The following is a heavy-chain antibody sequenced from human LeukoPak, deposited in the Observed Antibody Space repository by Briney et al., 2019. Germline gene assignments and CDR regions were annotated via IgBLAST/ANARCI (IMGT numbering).Heavy chain of an antibody. J-gene: IGHJ6*03. Sequence: ASVKVSCKASGYTFTSYAMNWVRQAPGQGLEWMGWISAYNGNTNYAQKLQGRVTMTTDTSTSTAYMELRSLRSDDTAVYYCARSEGSGSYYFYYYYYYMDVWGKGTTVTVSS. CDR2: ISAYNGNT. CDR3: ARSEGSGSYYFYYYYYYMDV. V-gene: IGHV1-18*01. CDR1: GYTFTSYA. D-gene: IGHD3-10*01.